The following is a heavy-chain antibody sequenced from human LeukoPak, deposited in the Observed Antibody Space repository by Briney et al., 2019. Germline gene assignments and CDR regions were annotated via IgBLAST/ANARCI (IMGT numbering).Heavy chain of an antibody. V-gene: IGHV1-8*01. J-gene: IGHJ4*02. D-gene: IGHD4/OR15-4a*01. CDR2: MDPNNGNT. CDR1: GYTLTSYD. CDR3: AREFRMVPPTQGDDH. Sequence: ASVKVSCKASGYTLTSYDINWVRPATGQGLAWMGWMDPNNGNTGYVQKFQGRVTMTRNTAISTAYMDLSSLRSEDTAVYYCAREFRMVPPTQGDDHWGQGTLVTVSS.